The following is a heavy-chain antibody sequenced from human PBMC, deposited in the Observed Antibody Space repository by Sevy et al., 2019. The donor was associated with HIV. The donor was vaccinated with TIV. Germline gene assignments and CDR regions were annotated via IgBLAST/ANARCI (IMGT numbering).Heavy chain of an antibody. J-gene: IGHJ6*02. CDR1: GFTFRSYG. CDR3: VKDLRTEAYDMDV. V-gene: IGHV3-30*18. CDR2: ISYDGSRK. Sequence: GGSLRLSCAASGFTFRSYGIHWVRQAPGKGLEWVAVISYDGSRKFYGDSVKGRFIVSRDNSENMVYLQMNSLRPEDTAVYYCVKDLRTEAYDMDVWGQGTTVTVSS.